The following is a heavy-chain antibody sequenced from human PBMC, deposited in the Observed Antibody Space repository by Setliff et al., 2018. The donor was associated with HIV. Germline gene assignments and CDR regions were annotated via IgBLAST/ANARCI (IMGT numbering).Heavy chain of an antibody. D-gene: IGHD6-13*01. V-gene: IGHV3-48*02. Sequence: PGGSLRLSCEASGFTFSIYNMNWVRQAPGKGLEWVSYISTSGSTIYYADSVKGRFTISRDNGKKSLYLQMDSLRDEDTAVYYCAKDHGSSWYYFDYWGQGTLVTVSS. CDR2: ISTSGSTI. J-gene: IGHJ4*02. CDR1: GFTFSIYN. CDR3: AKDHGSSWYYFDY.